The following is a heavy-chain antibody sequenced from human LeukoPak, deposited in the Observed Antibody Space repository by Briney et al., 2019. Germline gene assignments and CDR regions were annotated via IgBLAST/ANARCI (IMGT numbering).Heavy chain of an antibody. J-gene: IGHJ6*02. Sequence: QSGGSLRLSCAASGFTFSSYSMNWVRQAPGKGLEYVSAISSNGGSTYYANSVKGRFTISRDNSKNTLYLQMGSLRAEDMAVYYCAREGLGMDVWGQGTTVTVSS. V-gene: IGHV3-64*01. CDR2: ISSNGGST. CDR1: GFTFSSYS. CDR3: AREGLGMDV.